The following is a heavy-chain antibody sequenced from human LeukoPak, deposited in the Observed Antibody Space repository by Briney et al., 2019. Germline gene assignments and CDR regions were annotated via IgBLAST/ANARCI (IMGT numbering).Heavy chain of an antibody. D-gene: IGHD7-27*01. CDR2: MNQDGSAK. J-gene: IGHJ6*04. Sequence: GGSLRLSCAASGFTFSDSWMSWVRQAPGKGLEWVANMNQDGSAKGYVDSVKGRFTISRDNARNSLYLQMSSLRPGDTAVYYCAIYPHWVAGNVWGKGPIVTVSS. V-gene: IGHV3-7*01. CDR3: AIYPHWVAGNV. CDR1: GFTFSDSW.